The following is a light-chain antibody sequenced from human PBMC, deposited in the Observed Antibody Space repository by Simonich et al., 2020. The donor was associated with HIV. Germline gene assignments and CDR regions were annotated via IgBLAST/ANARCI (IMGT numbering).Light chain of an antibody. CDR2: LGS. CDR1: QSLLHSNGYKY. J-gene: IGKJ3*01. Sequence: DIVMTQSPLSLPVTPGEPASISCRSSQSLLHSNGYKYLDWYLQKPWQSPQLLIYLGSNRASGVPDRFRGSGSGTDFTLKISRVEAEDVGVYYCMQTLQTPFTFGPGTKVDIK. CDR3: MQTLQTPFT. V-gene: IGKV2-28*01.